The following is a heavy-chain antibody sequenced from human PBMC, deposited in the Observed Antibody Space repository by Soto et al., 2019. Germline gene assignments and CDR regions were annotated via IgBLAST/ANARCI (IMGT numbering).Heavy chain of an antibody. CDR3: ARYRVLAGSAFDL. CDR2: IYRGNST. Sequence: PGGSLRLSCAASGLSVSTNYMSWVRQVPGKGLEWVSVIYRGNSTTYADSVKGRFTISRDNSKNTLYLQMNSLRAEDTAVYFCARYRVLAGSAFDLWGQGTLVTVSS. CDR1: GLSVSTNY. V-gene: IGHV3-66*01. D-gene: IGHD3-9*01. J-gene: IGHJ4*02.